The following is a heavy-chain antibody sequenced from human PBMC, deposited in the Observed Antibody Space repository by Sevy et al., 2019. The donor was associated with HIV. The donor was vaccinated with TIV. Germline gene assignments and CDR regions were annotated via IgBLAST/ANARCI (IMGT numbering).Heavy chain of an antibody. CDR1: GFTLSIYW. J-gene: IGHJ4*02. CDR3: VRGSTGTFGH. D-gene: IGHD3-9*01. CDR2: INSDGKIK. Sequence: GGSLRLSCAASGFTLSIYWMHWVRQVPGKGLVWVSHINSDGKIKRYADSVEGRFTISRDNAEKTVYLQMNSLRADYTAVYYCVRGSTGTFGHWGQGTLVTVSS. V-gene: IGHV3-74*01.